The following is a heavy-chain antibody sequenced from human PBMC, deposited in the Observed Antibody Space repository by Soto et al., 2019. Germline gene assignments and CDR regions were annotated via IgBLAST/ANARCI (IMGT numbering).Heavy chain of an antibody. J-gene: IGHJ6*02. CDR2: IYHSGST. D-gene: IGHD5-12*01. Sequence: PSETLSLTCAVSGGSISSGGYSWSWIRQPPGKGLEWIGYIYHSGSTYYNPSLKSRVTISVDRSKNQFSLKLSSVTAADTAVYYCARARSGYDYYYYYGMGVWGQGTTVTVSS. CDR3: ARARSGYDYYYYYGMGV. CDR1: GGSISSGGYS. V-gene: IGHV4-30-2*01.